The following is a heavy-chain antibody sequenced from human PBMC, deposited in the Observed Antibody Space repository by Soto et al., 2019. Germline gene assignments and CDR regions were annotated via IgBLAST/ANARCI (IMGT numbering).Heavy chain of an antibody. V-gene: IGHV1-46*03. CDR3: ARDPGIAAAGHTDYFDY. CDR1: VYTFTTYY. D-gene: IGHD6-13*01. Sequence: QVQLVQSGAEVKKPGASVKVSCKASVYTFTTYYMHWVRQAPGQGLEWMGIINPSGGSTNYAQKFQGRVTMSRDTSTSTVYMELSSLTSEDTAVYYCARDPGIAAAGHTDYFDYWGQGTLVTVSS. CDR2: INPSGGST. J-gene: IGHJ4*02.